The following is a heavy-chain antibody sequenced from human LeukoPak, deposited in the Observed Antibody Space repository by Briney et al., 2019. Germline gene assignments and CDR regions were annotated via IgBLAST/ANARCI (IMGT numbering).Heavy chain of an antibody. V-gene: IGHV1-24*01. CDR2: FDPEDGET. CDR3: ATGRRFSGYPTFDY. J-gene: IGHJ4*02. CDR1: GYTLTELS. Sequence: ASVKVSCKVSGYTLTELSMHWVRQAPGKGLEWMGGFDPEDGETIYAQKFQGRVTMTEDTSTDTAYMELSSLRSEDTAVYYCATGRRFSGYPTFDYWGQGTLVTVSS. D-gene: IGHD3-22*01.